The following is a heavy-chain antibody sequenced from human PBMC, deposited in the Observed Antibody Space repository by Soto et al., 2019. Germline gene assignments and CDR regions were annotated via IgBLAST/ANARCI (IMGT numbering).Heavy chain of an antibody. J-gene: IGHJ6*02. Sequence: QVQLVQSGAEVKKPGASVKVSCKASGYTFTRYDINWVRQATGQGLEWMGWINPNSGNTGYAQKFQDRVTMTRNTSISTAYMVLSSLRSEDTAVYYCAGRGYSSSWYYYYYDGMVVWGQGTTVTVSS. CDR3: AGRGYSSSWYYYYYDGMVV. D-gene: IGHD6-13*01. CDR1: GYTFTRYD. CDR2: INPNSGNT. V-gene: IGHV1-8*01.